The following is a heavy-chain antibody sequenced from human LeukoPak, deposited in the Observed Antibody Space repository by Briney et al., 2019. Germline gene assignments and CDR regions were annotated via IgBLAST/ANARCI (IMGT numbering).Heavy chain of an antibody. V-gene: IGHV3-74*01. D-gene: IGHD1-26*01. CDR1: GFTFSYYG. J-gene: IGHJ4*02. CDR2: INSDGSDI. CDR3: ARGSLGDGSLLIDY. Sequence: GGSLRLSCAASGFTFSYYGLHWVRQAPGKGLVWVSRINSDGSDITYADSVKGRFTISRDNAKNTVYLQMNSLRAEDTAVYYCARGSLGDGSLLIDYWGQGTLVTVSS.